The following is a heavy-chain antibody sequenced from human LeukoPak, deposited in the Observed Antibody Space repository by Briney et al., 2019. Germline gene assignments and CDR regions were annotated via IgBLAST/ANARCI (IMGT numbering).Heavy chain of an antibody. J-gene: IGHJ4*02. V-gene: IGHV3-30*18. D-gene: IGHD3-10*01. CDR1: GFTLSTCG. CDR2: ISHDGNSK. Sequence: GGSLRLSCAASGFTLSTCGMHWVRQAPGKGLEWVAMISHDGNSKQYADFAKGRFTISRDNSKNTLYLEMNSLRAEDTAVYYCAKGHYYGSGSLDYWGQGTLVTVSS. CDR3: AKGHYYGSGSLDY.